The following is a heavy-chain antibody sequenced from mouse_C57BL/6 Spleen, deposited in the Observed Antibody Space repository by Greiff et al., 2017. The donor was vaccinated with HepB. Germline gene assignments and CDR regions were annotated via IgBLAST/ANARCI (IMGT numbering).Heavy chain of an antibody. D-gene: IGHD6-2*01. J-gene: IGHJ1*03. CDR3: ARSLAGVNWYFDV. Sequence: VQLKESGAELVRPGSSVKMSCKTSGYTFTSYGINWVKQRPGQGLEWIGYIYIGNGYTEYNEKFKGKATLTSDTSSSTAYMQLSSLTSEDSAIYFCARSLAGVNWYFDVWGTGTTVTVSS. CDR1: GYTFTSYG. V-gene: IGHV1-58*01. CDR2: IYIGNGYT.